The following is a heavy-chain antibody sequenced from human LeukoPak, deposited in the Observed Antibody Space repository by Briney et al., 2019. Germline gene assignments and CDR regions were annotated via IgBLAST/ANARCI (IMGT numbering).Heavy chain of an antibody. J-gene: IGHJ6*02. CDR2: INPSDGST. CDR1: GYTFTSYY. D-gene: IGHD2-2*01. CDR3: ARGPGYCSSTSCSGGMDV. V-gene: IGHV1-46*01. Sequence: ASVKVSCKASGYTFTSYYMHWVRQAPGQGLEWMGIINPSDGSTSYAQKFQGRVTMTRDTSTSTVYMELSSLRSEDTAVYCCARGPGYCSSTSCSGGMDVWGQGTTVTVSS.